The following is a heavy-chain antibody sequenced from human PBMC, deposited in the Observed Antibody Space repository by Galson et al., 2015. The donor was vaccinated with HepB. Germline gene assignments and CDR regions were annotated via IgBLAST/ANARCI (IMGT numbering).Heavy chain of an antibody. J-gene: IGHJ6*02. CDR3: ARLMEYYLPPVDYYYYAMDV. Sequence: SETLSLTCTVSGGSISRLYWSWIRQPPGKGLEYIGYIHYSGSTDYNSSLKSRVTISVDTSKNQFSLKLSSVTAADTAVYYCARLMEYYLPPVDYYYYAMDVWGRGTTVTVSS. D-gene: IGHD3-16*01. CDR2: IHYSGST. CDR1: GGSISRLY. V-gene: IGHV4-59*08.